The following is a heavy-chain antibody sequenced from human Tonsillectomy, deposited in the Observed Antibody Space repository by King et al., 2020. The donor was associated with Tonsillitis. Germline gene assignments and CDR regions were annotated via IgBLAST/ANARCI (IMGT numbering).Heavy chain of an antibody. CDR2: XXXXXGXX. CDR1: GYTFTAYY. J-gene: IGHJ4*02. V-gene: IGHV1-2*02. CDR3: ARADESSVYFWDFDN. D-gene: IGHD3-22*01. Sequence: QLVQSGAEVKKPGASVKVSCKASGYTFTAYYIHWIRQAPGQGLXWMGXXXXXXGXXXYXHKFQGSVTMTRDTSISTAYVELSRLRYDDTAVYYCARADESSVYFWDFDNWGQGTLVTVSS.